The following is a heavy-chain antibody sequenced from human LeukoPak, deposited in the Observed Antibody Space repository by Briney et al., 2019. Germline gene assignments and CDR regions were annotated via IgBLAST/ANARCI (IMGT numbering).Heavy chain of an antibody. D-gene: IGHD3-10*01. CDR3: ASSYYYGSGSPRLFDY. CDR1: GETFSGYY. J-gene: IGHJ4*02. CDR2: IYYSGST. V-gene: IGHV4-59*08. Sequence: SETLSLTCAVYGETFSGYYWSWIRRPPGKGLEWIGYIYYSGSTNYNPSLKSRVTISVDTSKNQFSLKLSSVTAADTAVYYCASSYYYGSGSPRLFDYWGQGTLVTVSS.